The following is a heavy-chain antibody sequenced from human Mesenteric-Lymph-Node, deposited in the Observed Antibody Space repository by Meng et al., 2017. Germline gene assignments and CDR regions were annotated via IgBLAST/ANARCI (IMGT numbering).Heavy chain of an antibody. V-gene: IGHV3-20*01. CDR2: INWNGGNT. CDR3: ARDGGNSYGYSGAFDI. CDR1: GFTFDDYG. Sequence: GESLKISCAASGFTFDDYGMSWVRQAPGTGLEWVSGINWNGGNTGYADSVKGRFTISRDNAKNSLYLQMNSLRAEDTALYHCARDGGNSYGYSGAFDIWGQGTMVTVSS. D-gene: IGHD5-18*01. J-gene: IGHJ3*02.